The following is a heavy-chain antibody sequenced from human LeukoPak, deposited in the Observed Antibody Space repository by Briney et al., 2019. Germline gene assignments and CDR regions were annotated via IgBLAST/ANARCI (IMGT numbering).Heavy chain of an antibody. J-gene: IGHJ4*02. Sequence: PGGSLRLSCAASGFSFSIYGMHWVRQVPGKGLEWVAVISYDGSNENYADSVKGRFTISRDNSKNTLYLQMNSLRAEDTAVYYCARDYGYYYGSGSHYIPDWGQGTLVTVSS. CDR2: ISYDGSNE. D-gene: IGHD3-10*01. CDR3: ARDYGYYYGSGSHYIPD. CDR1: GFSFSIYG. V-gene: IGHV3-30*03.